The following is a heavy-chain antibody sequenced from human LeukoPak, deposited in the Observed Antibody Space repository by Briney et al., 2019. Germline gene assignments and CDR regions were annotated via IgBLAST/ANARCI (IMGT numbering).Heavy chain of an antibody. J-gene: IGHJ6*03. D-gene: IGHD3-16*01. CDR2: IYSGGST. V-gene: IGHV3-53*01. CDR3: ASGGGAGTSYYYMDV. CDR1: GFTVSSNY. Sequence: GGSLRLSCAASGFTVSSNYMSWVRQAPGKGLEWGSVIYSGGSTYYADSVKGRFTISKDNSKNTLYLQMNSLRAEDTAVYYCASGGGAGTSYYYMDVWGKGTTVTVSS.